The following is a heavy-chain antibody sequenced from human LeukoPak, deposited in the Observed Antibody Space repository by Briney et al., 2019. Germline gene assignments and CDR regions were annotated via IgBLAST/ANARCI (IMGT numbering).Heavy chain of an antibody. CDR2: INPNTGGT. CDR1: GYTFTGYY. V-gene: IGHV1-2*02. D-gene: IGHD6-6*01. CDR3: ARTNNTHSSSSNYYYYYMDV. J-gene: IGHJ6*03. Sequence: ASVKVSCKASGYTFTGYYMHWVRQAPGQGLEWMGWINPNTGGTDYAQKFQGRVTMTRDTSITTAYMELSSLRSEDTAVYYCARTNNTHSSSSNYYYYYMDVWGKGTTVTVSS.